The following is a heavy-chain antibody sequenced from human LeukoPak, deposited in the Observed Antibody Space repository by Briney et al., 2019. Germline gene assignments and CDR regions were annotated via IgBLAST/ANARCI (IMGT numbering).Heavy chain of an antibody. D-gene: IGHD2-2*01. CDR2: INHSGST. J-gene: IGHJ6*02. Sequence: SETLPLTCAVYGGSFSGYYWSWIRQPPGKGLEWVGEINHSGSTNYNPSLKSRVNISVHTSKNQFSLKLSSVTAADTAVYYCASPSDYYYYYGMDVWGQGTTVTVSS. CDR3: ASPSDYYYYYGMDV. V-gene: IGHV4-34*01. CDR1: GGSFSGYY.